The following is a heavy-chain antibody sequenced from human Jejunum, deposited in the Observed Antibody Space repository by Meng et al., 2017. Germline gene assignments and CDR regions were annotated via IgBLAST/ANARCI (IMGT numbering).Heavy chain of an antibody. CDR3: ARESLDIDKRAWNDWYLDL. CDR2: IGRGGDT. J-gene: IGHJ2*01. D-gene: IGHD5-12*01. Sequence: GGSLRLSCEASGFTFSTYDMHWVRQAPGKGLEWVSAIGRGGDTYYPGSVKGRFTMSRENAKNSVYLQMNSLTAGDTAVYYCARESLDIDKRAWNDWYLDLWGRGTLVTVSS. V-gene: IGHV3-13*01. CDR1: GFTFSTYD.